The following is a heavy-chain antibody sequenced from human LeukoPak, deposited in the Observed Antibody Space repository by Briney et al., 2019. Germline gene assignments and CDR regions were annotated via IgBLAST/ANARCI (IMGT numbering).Heavy chain of an antibody. J-gene: IGHJ4*02. CDR1: GYSFTSYG. Sequence: ASVKVSCKAFGYSFTSYGINWVRQAPGQGLEWMGIINPSGGSTSYAQKFQGRVTMTMDTSTSTVYMELSSLRSEDTAVYYCASEEQGYDSGDFDYWGQGTLVTVSS. D-gene: IGHD5-12*01. CDR2: INPSGGST. CDR3: ASEEQGYDSGDFDY. V-gene: IGHV1-46*01.